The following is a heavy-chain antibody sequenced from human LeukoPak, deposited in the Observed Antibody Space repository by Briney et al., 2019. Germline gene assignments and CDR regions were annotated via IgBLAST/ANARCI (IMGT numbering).Heavy chain of an antibody. D-gene: IGHD3-22*01. V-gene: IGHV4-30-4*07. CDR2: IYYSGST. Sequence: SETLSLTCAVSGGSISSGGYSWSWIRQPPGKGLEWIGYIYYSGSTYYNPSLKSRVTISVDTSKNQFSLKLRSVTAADTAVYYCAREYYYDSSGSSHMDVWGKGTTVTVSS. CDR3: AREYYYDSSGSSHMDV. CDR1: GGSISSGGYS. J-gene: IGHJ6*03.